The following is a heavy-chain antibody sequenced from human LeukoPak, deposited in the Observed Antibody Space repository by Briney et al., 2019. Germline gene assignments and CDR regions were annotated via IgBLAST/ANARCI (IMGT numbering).Heavy chain of an antibody. D-gene: IGHD2-15*01. Sequence: ASVKVSCKASGYTFTSYGISWVRQAPGQGLEWMGWISAYNGNTNYAQKLQGRVTMTTDTSTSTAYMELRSLRSGDTAVYYCARDSRYCSGGSCYPNWFDPWGQGTLVTVSS. CDR2: ISAYNGNT. J-gene: IGHJ5*02. V-gene: IGHV1-18*04. CDR3: ARDSRYCSGGSCYPNWFDP. CDR1: GYTFTSYG.